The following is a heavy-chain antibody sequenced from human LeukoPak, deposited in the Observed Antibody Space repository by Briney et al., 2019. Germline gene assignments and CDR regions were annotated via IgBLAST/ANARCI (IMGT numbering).Heavy chain of an antibody. V-gene: IGHV3-73*01. J-gene: IGHJ4*02. D-gene: IGHD3-22*01. CDR3: TRRGSSGSPLDY. CDR2: IRSKANSYAT. CDR1: GFTFNGSA. Sequence: PGGSLRLSCAASGFTFNGSAMHWVRQASGKGLEWVGRIRSKANSYATAYAASVKGRFTISRDDSKNTAYLQMNSLKTEDTAVYYCTRRGSSGSPLDYWGQGTLVTVSS.